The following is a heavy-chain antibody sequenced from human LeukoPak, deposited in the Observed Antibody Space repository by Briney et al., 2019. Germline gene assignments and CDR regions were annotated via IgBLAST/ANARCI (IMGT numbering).Heavy chain of an antibody. D-gene: IGHD3-10*01. CDR1: GGSISSYY. Sequence: SETLSLTCTVSGGSISSYYWSWIRQPAGKGLEWIGRIYTSGSTNYNPSLKSRVTMSVDTSKNQFSLKLSSVTAADTAVYYCARVWFGEPGSFFSYYYYYMDVWGKGTTVTISS. CDR3: ARVWFGEPGSFFSYYYYYMDV. CDR2: IYTSGST. J-gene: IGHJ6*03. V-gene: IGHV4-4*07.